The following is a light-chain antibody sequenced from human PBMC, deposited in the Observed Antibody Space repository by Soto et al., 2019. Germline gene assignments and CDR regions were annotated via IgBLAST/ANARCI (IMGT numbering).Light chain of an antibody. V-gene: IGKV3-20*01. CDR1: QSVSSNF. CDR2: GAS. CDR3: QQYGSSPRT. Sequence: EIVLTQSPGTLSLSPGERATLSCRASQSVSSNFLAWYQQKPGQAPRLLIYGASSRASGLPDRFSGSGSGTDFTRTISRLEPVDFAVYYWQQYGSSPRTFGQGTKVEIK. J-gene: IGKJ1*01.